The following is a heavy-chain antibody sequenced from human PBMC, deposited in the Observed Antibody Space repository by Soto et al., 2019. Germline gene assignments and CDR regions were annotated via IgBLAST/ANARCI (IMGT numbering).Heavy chain of an antibody. CDR2: INAGNGHT. D-gene: IGHD2-15*01. Sequence: QVQLVQSGAEVKRPGASVKVSCKASGYTFNTYAMHWVRQAPGQRLEWMGWINAGNGHTEYLQKWQGRVTITSDTSASTAYMELSSLRSEDTAVYYCARGIGLTYCSGGSCYSNYYFYMDVWGKGTTVTVSS. CDR3: ARGIGLTYCSGGSCYSNYYFYMDV. CDR1: GYTFNTYA. J-gene: IGHJ6*03. V-gene: IGHV1-3*01.